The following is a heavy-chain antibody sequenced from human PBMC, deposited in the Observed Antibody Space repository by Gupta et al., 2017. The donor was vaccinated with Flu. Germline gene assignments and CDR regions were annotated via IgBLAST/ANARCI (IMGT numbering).Heavy chain of an antibody. V-gene: IGHV1-69*06. J-gene: IGHJ6*03. CDR2: IIPMFGTV. D-gene: IGHD1/OR15-1a*01. CDR1: GGSFSNYS. Sequence: QVQLWQSGAEVKTPGAPLKVSCKASGGSFSNYSISRLRQVPGQGLEWMGGIIPMFGTVTYEQKFQGRVTITADKTTTTAYMELSSLGSEEKAVYYCARGQVNKDYYYYYYMDVWGKGTTVTVAS. CDR3: ARGQVNKDYYYYYYMDV.